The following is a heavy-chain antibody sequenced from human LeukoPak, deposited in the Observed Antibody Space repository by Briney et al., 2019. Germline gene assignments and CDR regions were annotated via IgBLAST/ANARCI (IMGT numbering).Heavy chain of an antibody. CDR3: ARGPGASWYYFDY. Sequence: GASVKDSCKASGYTFTSYDINWVRQATGQGLEWMGWMNPNSGNTGYAQKFQGRVTITRNTSISTAYMELSSLRSEDTAVYYCARGPGASWYYFDYWGQGTLVTVSS. D-gene: IGHD6-13*01. CDR2: MNPNSGNT. J-gene: IGHJ4*02. CDR1: GYTFTSYD. V-gene: IGHV1-8*03.